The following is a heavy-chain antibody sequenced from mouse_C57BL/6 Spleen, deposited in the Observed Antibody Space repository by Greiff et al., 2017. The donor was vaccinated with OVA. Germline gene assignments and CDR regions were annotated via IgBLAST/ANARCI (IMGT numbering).Heavy chain of an antibody. D-gene: IGHD2-5*01. Sequence: VQLQQSGAELVKPGASVKISCKASGYAFSSYWMNWVKQRPGKGLEWIGQIYPGDGDTNYNGKFTGKATLTADKSSSTAYMQLISLTSEDSAVYFCARYYSNYPAWFAYWGQGTLVTVSA. J-gene: IGHJ3*01. V-gene: IGHV1-80*01. CDR3: ARYYSNYPAWFAY. CDR1: GYAFSSYW. CDR2: IYPGDGDT.